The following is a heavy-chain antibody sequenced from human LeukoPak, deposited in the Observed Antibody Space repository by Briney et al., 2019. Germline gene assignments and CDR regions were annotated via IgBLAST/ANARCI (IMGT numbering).Heavy chain of an antibody. CDR2: MNPSGST. J-gene: IGHJ6*03. V-gene: IGHV4-34*01. CDR1: GGSFSGYY. Sequence: SETLSLTCAVYGGSFSGYYWTWIRQTPEKGLEWIGEMNPSGSTNYNPSLRSRVTISVDTSKNQFSLELSSVTAADTAVYYCARGRQDVTMIVVVMTAVSYYLDVWGKGTTVTVS. D-gene: IGHD3-22*01. CDR3: ARGRQDVTMIVVVMTAVSYYLDV.